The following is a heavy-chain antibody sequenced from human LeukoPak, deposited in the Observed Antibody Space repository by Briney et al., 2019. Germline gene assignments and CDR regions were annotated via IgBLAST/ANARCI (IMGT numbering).Heavy chain of an antibody. J-gene: IGHJ4*02. V-gene: IGHV3-21*04. Sequence: GGSLRLSCAASGFTFSSYSMNWVRQAPGKGLEWVSSISSSSSYIYYADSVKGRFTISRDNAKNSLYLQMNSLRAEDTAVYYCARLYGYCGGDCYSHFDYWGQGTLVTVSS. CDR2: ISSSSSYI. D-gene: IGHD2-21*02. CDR3: ARLYGYCGGDCYSHFDY. CDR1: GFTFSSYS.